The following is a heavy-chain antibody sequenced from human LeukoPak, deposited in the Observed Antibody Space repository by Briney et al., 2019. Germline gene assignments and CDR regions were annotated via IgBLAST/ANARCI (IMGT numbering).Heavy chain of an antibody. CDR1: GYTFTGYY. Sequence: ASVKVSCKASGYTFTGYYMHWVRQAPGQGLEWMGWINPNSGGTNYAQKFQGRVTMTRDTSISTAYMELSRLRSDDTALYYCARELDYYDSSGYPKAQYVFDIWGQGTMVTVSS. CDR3: ARELDYYDSSGYPKAQYVFDI. V-gene: IGHV1-2*02. D-gene: IGHD3-22*01. CDR2: INPNSGGT. J-gene: IGHJ3*02.